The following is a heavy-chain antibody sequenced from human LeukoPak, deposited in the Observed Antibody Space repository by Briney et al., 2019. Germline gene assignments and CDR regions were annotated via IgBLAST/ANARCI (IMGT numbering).Heavy chain of an antibody. Sequence: SGGSPRLSCAASGFTFNSYAMTWVRQAPGKGLEWVSSISGNGGSTYYTDSVKGRFTISRDNSKNTLYLQMNSLRAEDTAAYYCAKDLRVIVVTYYMDVWGKGTTVTVSS. V-gene: IGHV3-23*01. CDR1: GFTFNSYA. J-gene: IGHJ6*03. CDR3: AKDLRVIVVTYYMDV. D-gene: IGHD2-2*01. CDR2: ISGNGGST.